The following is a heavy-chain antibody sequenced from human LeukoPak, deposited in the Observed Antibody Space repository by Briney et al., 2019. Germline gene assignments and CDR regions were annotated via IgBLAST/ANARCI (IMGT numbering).Heavy chain of an antibody. V-gene: IGHV1-69*13. Sequence: SVKVSCKASGYTFTNYGIAWVRQAPGQGLEWMGGIIPIFGTANYAQKFQGRVTITADESTSTAYMELSSLRSDDTAVYYCARELVTESNWFDPWGQGTLVTVSS. J-gene: IGHJ5*02. CDR3: ARELVTESNWFDP. CDR2: IIPIFGTA. D-gene: IGHD2-8*02. CDR1: GYTFTNYG.